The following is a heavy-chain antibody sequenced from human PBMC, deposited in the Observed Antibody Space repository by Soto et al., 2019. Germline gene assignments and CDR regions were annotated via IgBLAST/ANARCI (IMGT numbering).Heavy chain of an antibody. CDR1: GFTFSSYE. V-gene: IGHV3-48*03. Sequence: GGSLRLSCAASGFTFSSYEMNWVRQAPGKGLEWVSYISSSGSTIYYADSVKGRFTISRGNAKNSLYLQMNSLRAEDTAVYYCARDAVQVVPAGDYYYYYGMDVWGQGTTVTVSS. CDR2: ISSSGSTI. J-gene: IGHJ6*02. D-gene: IGHD2-2*01. CDR3: ARDAVQVVPAGDYYYYYGMDV.